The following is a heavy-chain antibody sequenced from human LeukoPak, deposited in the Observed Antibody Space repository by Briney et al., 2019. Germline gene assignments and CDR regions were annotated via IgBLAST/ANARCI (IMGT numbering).Heavy chain of an antibody. V-gene: IGHV5-51*01. CDR3: ARQLAVSSINSDY. D-gene: IGHD2-8*02. CDR1: GYSFTSYW. J-gene: IGHJ4*02. Sequence: GESLKISCKGSGYSFTSYWIGWVRQMPGKGLEWMGIIYPGDSDTRYSPSFQGQVTISADKSISTVYLQWSSLKASDTAMYYCARQLAVSSINSDYWGQGTLVTVSS. CDR2: IYPGDSDT.